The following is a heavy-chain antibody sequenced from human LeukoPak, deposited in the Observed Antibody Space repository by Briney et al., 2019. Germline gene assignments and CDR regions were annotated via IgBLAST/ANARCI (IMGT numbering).Heavy chain of an antibody. D-gene: IGHD6-6*01. CDR3: ASATSIAARGAEYYFDY. CDR1: GFMFSSYA. Sequence: GGSLRLSCTASGFMFSSYAMSWVRQAPGQGLEWISTITPSGGNTYHADSVKGRFTISRDNAKNSLYLQMNSLRAEDTAVYYCASATSIAARGAEYYFDYWGQGTLVTVSS. CDR2: ITPSGGNT. J-gene: IGHJ4*02. V-gene: IGHV3-23*01.